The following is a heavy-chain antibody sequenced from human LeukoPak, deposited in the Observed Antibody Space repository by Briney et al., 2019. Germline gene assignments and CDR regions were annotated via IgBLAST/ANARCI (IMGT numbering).Heavy chain of an antibody. CDR1: GFTFSSYA. CDR3: AKGPAYYYDSSGYFFAY. D-gene: IGHD3-22*01. V-gene: IGHV3-23*01. CDR2: ISGSGGST. Sequence: PGGSLRLSCAASGFTFSSYAMSWVRQAPGKGLEWVSGISGSGGSTYYAGSVKGRFTISRDNSKNTLYLQMNSLRAEDTAVYYCAKGPAYYYDSSGYFFAYWGQGTLVTVSS. J-gene: IGHJ4*02.